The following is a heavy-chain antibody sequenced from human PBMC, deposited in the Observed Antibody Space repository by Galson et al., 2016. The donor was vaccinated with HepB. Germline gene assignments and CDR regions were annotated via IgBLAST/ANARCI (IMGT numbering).Heavy chain of an antibody. Sequence: SVKVSCKASGYSFTGYYLHWVRQAPGQGLEWMGRINPNLGATNSAQNCQGRVTITTDTSPSTAYMELRSLRSDDTAVYYRARGAGGYFDYWGQGTLVTVSS. CDR2: INPNLGAT. D-gene: IGHD1-26*01. V-gene: IGHV1-2*06. J-gene: IGHJ4*02. CDR3: ARGAGGYFDY. CDR1: GYSFTGYY.